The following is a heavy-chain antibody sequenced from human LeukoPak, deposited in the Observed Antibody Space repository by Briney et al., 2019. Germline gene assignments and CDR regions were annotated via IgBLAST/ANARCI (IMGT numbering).Heavy chain of an antibody. J-gene: IGHJ5*02. Sequence: GESLRLSCVASGFTFRSYGMYWVRQAPGTGLEMVAFISYDGSKNYYTDSTRGRFTISRDNSKNTLYLQMNSPRLGDTAVYYCAKGTHERITGTSLDPWGQGTQVTVSS. V-gene: IGHV3-30*02. CDR2: ISYDGSKN. CDR1: GFTFRSYG. CDR3: AKGTHERITGTSLDP. D-gene: IGHD1-7*01.